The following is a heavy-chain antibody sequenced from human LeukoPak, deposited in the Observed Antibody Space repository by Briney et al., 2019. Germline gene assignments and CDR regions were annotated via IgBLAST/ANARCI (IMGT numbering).Heavy chain of an antibody. Sequence: GGSLRLSCAASGFTFSSYSMTWVRQAPGKGLDWVSYISSGSLTIDYADSVKGRFTISRDNAKNSLYLQMNSLRAEDTAVYYCARKGYSGYDYHFDYWGQGTLVTVSS. CDR1: GFTFSSYS. V-gene: IGHV3-48*04. D-gene: IGHD5-12*01. CDR2: ISSGSLTI. CDR3: ARKGYSGYDYHFDY. J-gene: IGHJ4*02.